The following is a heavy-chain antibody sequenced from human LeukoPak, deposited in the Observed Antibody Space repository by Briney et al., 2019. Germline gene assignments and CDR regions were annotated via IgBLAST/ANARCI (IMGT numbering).Heavy chain of an antibody. J-gene: IGHJ4*02. CDR2: IRYDGSNK. D-gene: IGHD3-3*01. Sequence: PGGSLRLSCAASGFTFSSYGMHWVRQAPGKGLEWVAFIRYDGSNKYYADSVKGRFTISRDNSKNTLYLQMNSLRAEDTAVYYCAKDYHYDFWSGYYLGNYYFDYGGQGTLVTVSS. CDR1: GFTFSSYG. V-gene: IGHV3-30*02. CDR3: AKDYHYDFWSGYYLGNYYFDY.